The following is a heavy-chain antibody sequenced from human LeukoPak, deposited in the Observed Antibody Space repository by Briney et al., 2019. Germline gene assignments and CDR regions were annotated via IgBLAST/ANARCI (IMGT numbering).Heavy chain of an antibody. V-gene: IGHV3-49*04. CDR3: TRILLKWELPGADAFDI. J-gene: IGHJ3*02. CDR1: GFTFGDYG. Sequence: PGGALRLSRITSGFTFGDYGLSWVRQAPGKGLEGVGFIRSKAYGATTEYAASLKDRFTISRDDSKSIAYLQVNSLKTEDTAVYYCTRILLKWELPGADAFDIWGEGTMVTLSS. D-gene: IGHD1-26*01. CDR2: IRSKAYGATT.